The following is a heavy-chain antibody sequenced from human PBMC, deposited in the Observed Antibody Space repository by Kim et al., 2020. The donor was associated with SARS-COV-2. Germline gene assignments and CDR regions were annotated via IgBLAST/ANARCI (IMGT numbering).Heavy chain of an antibody. CDR2: GST. J-gene: IGHJ4*02. CDR3: ARDNDILKN. V-gene: IGHV4-39*07. D-gene: IGHD2-15*01. Sequence: GSTSSHPSLKSRVTISVDPSKTQFSLKLSSVTAADTAVYYCARDNDILKNWGQGTLVTVSS.